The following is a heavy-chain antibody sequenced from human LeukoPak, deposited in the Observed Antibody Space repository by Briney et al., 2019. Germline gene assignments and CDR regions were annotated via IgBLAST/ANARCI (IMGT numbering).Heavy chain of an antibody. D-gene: IGHD1-26*01. CDR3: AGARGWEFSS. V-gene: IGHV3-7*01. Sequence: QSGGSLRLSCAASGFTFSSYWMGWVRQAPGMGLEWVAIIKQDGSEKYYLDSVKGRFTISRDNAKNSLFLQMNSLRAEDTAVYYCAGARGWEFSSWGQGTLVTVSS. CDR1: GFTFSSYW. CDR2: IKQDGSEK. J-gene: IGHJ5*02.